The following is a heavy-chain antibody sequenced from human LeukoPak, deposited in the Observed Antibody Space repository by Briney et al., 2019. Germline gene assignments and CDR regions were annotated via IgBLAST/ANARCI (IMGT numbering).Heavy chain of an antibody. Sequence: SETLSLTCTVSGGSISSYYWSWIRQPAGKGLEWIGRIYTSGSTNYNPSLKSRVTMSVDTSKNQFSLKLSSVTAADTAVYYCASTWIQLWGDALDIWGQGTMVTVSS. V-gene: IGHV4-4*07. CDR1: GGSISSYY. CDR3: ASTWIQLWGDALDI. J-gene: IGHJ3*02. D-gene: IGHD5-18*01. CDR2: IYTSGST.